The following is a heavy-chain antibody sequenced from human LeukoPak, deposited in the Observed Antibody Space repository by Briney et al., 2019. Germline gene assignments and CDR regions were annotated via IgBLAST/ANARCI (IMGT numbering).Heavy chain of an antibody. V-gene: IGHV7-4-1*02. J-gene: IGHJ3*02. CDR3: ATSLI. CDR2: INTSTGNP. Sequence: ASVKVSCKASGYTFTGYYMHWVRQAPGQGLEWMGWINTSTGNPTYAQGFTGRFVFSLDTSVSTAYLQISSLKAEDTAVYYCATSLIWGQGTMVTVSS. CDR1: GYTFTGYY.